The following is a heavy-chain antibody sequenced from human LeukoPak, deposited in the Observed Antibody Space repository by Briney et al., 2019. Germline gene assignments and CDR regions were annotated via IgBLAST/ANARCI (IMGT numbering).Heavy chain of an antibody. CDR3: ARESYYDSSGYYSWPGLTDYYYYMDV. V-gene: IGHV1-18*01. CDR1: GYTFTSYG. Sequence: ASVKVSCKASGYTFTSYGISWVRQAPGQGLEWMGWISAYNGNTNYAQKLQGRVTMTTDTSTSTAYMELRSLRSDDTAVYYCARESYYDSSGYYSWPGLTDYYYYMDVWGKGTTVTISS. D-gene: IGHD3-22*01. CDR2: ISAYNGNT. J-gene: IGHJ6*03.